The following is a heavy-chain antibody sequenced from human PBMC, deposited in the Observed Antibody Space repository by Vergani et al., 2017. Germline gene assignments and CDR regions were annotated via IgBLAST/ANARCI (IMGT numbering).Heavy chain of an antibody. V-gene: IGHV4-34*01. Sequence: QVQLQQWGAGLLKPSETLSLTCAVYGGSFSGYYWSWIRQPPGKGLEWIGEINHSGSTNYNPSLKSRVTISVDTSKNQFSLKLSSVTAADTAVYYCAREPFGGNPFDYWGQGTLVTVSS. D-gene: IGHD4-23*01. J-gene: IGHJ4*02. CDR2: INHSGST. CDR1: GGSFSGYY. CDR3: AREPFGGNPFDY.